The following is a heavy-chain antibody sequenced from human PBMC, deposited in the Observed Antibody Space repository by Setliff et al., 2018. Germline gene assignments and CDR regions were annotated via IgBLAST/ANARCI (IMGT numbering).Heavy chain of an antibody. CDR1: GGSMIGGHYY. Sequence: SETLSLTCTVSGGSMIGGHYYWSWIRQLPGKGLEWIAYIYYSGNTYYNPSLKSRVTISVDTSKNQFSLKINSVTAADTAVYYCARDQGYCGSASCYAQLWFDPWGQGTLVTVSS. CDR3: ARDQGYCGSASCYAQLWFDP. J-gene: IGHJ5*02. V-gene: IGHV4-31*03. CDR2: IYYSGNT. D-gene: IGHD2-2*01.